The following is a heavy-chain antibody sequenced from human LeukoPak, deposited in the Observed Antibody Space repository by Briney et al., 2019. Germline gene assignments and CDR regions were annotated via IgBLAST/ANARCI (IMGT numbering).Heavy chain of an antibody. D-gene: IGHD5-18*01. CDR3: XRLEVDTAMVVNWFDP. J-gene: IGHJ5*02. Sequence: SETLSLTCTVSGGSIXSSSYYWGXIRQPXXXXXXXXXXXYXSGSTYXXXXXXXXXXXXVDTCXXXFSLXLSSVTAADTAVYYXXRLEVDTAMVVNWFDPWGQGTLVTVSS. CDR2: XYXSGST. CDR1: GGSIXSSSYY. V-gene: IGHV4-39*01.